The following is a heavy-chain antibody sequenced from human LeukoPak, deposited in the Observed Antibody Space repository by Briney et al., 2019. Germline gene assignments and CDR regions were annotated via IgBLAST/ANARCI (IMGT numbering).Heavy chain of an antibody. CDR3: VSGNDPDYVWGTYRLDAFDI. CDR2: ISCSGSCI. CDR1: GYTFSDYS. D-gene: IGHD3-16*02. V-gene: IGHV3-21*01. Sequence: GGCLRLSCAASGYTFSDYSVNWVRQVPGKGLEWVSSISCSGSCIYYADSVKGRFTISRDNAKNSLFLQMNSLRAEDTAVYYCVSGNDPDYVWGTYRLDAFDIWGEGTMVIVSA. J-gene: IGHJ3*02.